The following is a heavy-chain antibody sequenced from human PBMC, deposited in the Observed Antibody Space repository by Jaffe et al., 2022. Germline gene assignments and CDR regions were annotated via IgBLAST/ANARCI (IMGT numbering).Heavy chain of an antibody. Sequence: EVQLVESGGGLVQPGGSLRLSCAASGFTFSSYWMHWVRQAPGKGLVWVSRINSDGSSTSYADSVKGRFTISRDNAKNTLYLQMNSLRAEDTAVYYCARDSATNDYGDYNAFDIWGQGTMVTVSS. CDR3: ARDSATNDYGDYNAFDI. D-gene: IGHD4-17*01. J-gene: IGHJ3*02. CDR2: INSDGSST. CDR1: GFTFSSYW. V-gene: IGHV3-74*01.